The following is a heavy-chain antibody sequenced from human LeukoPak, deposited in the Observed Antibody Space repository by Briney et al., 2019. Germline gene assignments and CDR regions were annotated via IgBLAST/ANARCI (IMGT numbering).Heavy chain of an antibody. CDR1: GFTFSSYS. V-gene: IGHV3-30*18. CDR3: AKDFGSGSYRYYYGMDV. D-gene: IGHD3-10*01. CDR2: ISYDGSNK. Sequence: GSLRLSCAASGFTFSSYSMNWVRQAPGKGLEWVAVISYDGSNKYYADSVKGRFTISRDNSKNTLYLQMNSLRAEDTAVYYCAKDFGSGSYRYYYGMDVWGQGTTVTVSS. J-gene: IGHJ6*02.